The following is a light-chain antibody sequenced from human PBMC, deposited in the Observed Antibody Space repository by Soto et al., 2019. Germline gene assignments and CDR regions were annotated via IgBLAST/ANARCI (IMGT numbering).Light chain of an antibody. J-gene: IGKJ1*01. CDR1: QSVYSDY. V-gene: IGKV3-20*01. CDR3: QQYGTSPWT. CDR2: IAS. Sequence: EVVLTQSPGTLSLFPGERATLSCRATQSVYSDYLAWYQQKPGQAPRLLIYIASRRATGIPDRFSGSGSGTDFTLTINRLEPEDFAVYYCQQYGTSPWTFGQGPKVEIK.